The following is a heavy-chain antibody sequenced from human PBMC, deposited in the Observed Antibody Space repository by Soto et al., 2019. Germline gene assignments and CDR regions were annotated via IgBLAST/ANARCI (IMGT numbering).Heavy chain of an antibody. CDR3: ARGATILVVVITFSLDY. CDR2: IIPIFGTA. J-gene: IGHJ4*02. Sequence: VNVSCKASSGTFSRYGISWVLQAPGQGIEWMGGIIPIFGTANYAQKFQGRVTITADESTSTAYMELSSLRSEDTAVYYCARGATILVVVITFSLDYWGQRTLVTVSS. D-gene: IGHD3-22*01. CDR1: SGTFSRYG. V-gene: IGHV1-69*13.